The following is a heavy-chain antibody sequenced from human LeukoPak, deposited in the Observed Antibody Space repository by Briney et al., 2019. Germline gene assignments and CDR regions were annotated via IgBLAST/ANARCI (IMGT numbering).Heavy chain of an antibody. J-gene: IGHJ4*02. V-gene: IGHV3-9*01. D-gene: IGHD5-12*01. CDR1: GYSISSGYY. Sequence: LSLTCTVSGYSISSGYYWGWIRQPPGKGLEWVSGISWNSGSIGYADSVKGRFTISRDNAKNSLYLQMNSLRAEDTALYYCAKDMGGIVATIGDYWGQGTLVTVSS. CDR3: AKDMGGIVATIGDY. CDR2: ISWNSGSI.